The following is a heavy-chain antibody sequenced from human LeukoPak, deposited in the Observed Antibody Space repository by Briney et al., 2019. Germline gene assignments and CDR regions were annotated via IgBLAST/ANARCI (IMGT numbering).Heavy chain of an antibody. Sequence: GGSLRLSCAASGFTSSTSGMHWVRQAPGKGLEWVAVIWYDGSYKYYADSVKGRFTISRDNSKDTLYLQMNSLRDEDTAVYYCAKDSAGGLGTNFDYWGQGTLVTVSS. J-gene: IGHJ4*02. CDR3: AKDSAGGLGTNFDY. CDR2: IWYDGSYK. D-gene: IGHD7-27*01. V-gene: IGHV3-33*06. CDR1: GFTSSTSG.